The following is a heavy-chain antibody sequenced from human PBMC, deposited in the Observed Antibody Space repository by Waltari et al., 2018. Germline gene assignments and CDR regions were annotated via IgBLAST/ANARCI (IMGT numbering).Heavy chain of an antibody. J-gene: IGHJ4*02. Sequence: EVHLLDRVGKFVHPEGPLRLSCTASGFTLHDLAMTWVRQAPGGGLEWFSEITGNSHKTYYADSVGGRFTISRDNARKALFLQLNSLRAEDTAVYYCVRAYCGGDCYSIAFEHWGQGTLVTVSS. CDR3: VRAYCGGDCYSIAFEH. V-gene: IGHV3-23*01. CDR1: GFTLHDLA. D-gene: IGHD2-21*02. CDR2: ITGNSHKT.